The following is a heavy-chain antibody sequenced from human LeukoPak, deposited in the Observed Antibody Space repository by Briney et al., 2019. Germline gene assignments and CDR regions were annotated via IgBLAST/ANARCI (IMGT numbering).Heavy chain of an antibody. D-gene: IGHD6-13*01. V-gene: IGHV3-21*01. CDR1: GFTFSSYS. CDR3: ARAAGHYYFDY. Sequence: GGSLRLSCAASGFTFSSYSMNWARQAPGKGLEWVSSISSSSSYIYYADSVKGRFTISRDNAKNSLYLQMNSLRAEDTAVYYCARAAGHYYFDYWGQGTLVTVSS. J-gene: IGHJ4*02. CDR2: ISSSSSYI.